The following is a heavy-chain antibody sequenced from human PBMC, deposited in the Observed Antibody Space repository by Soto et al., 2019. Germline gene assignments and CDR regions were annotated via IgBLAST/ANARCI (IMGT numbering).Heavy chain of an antibody. CDR1: GFALSSNY. CDR2: IYSGGGT. J-gene: IGHJ4*02. CDR3: ATSAYYYRFDY. Sequence: GGSLRLSCAASGFALSSNYMSWVRQAPGKGPEWVSVIYSGGGTYYADSLKGRFTISRDNSKNTLYLQMNSLRAEDAAVYYCATSAYYYRFDYWGQGTLVTVSS. D-gene: IGHD3-22*01. V-gene: IGHV3-53*01.